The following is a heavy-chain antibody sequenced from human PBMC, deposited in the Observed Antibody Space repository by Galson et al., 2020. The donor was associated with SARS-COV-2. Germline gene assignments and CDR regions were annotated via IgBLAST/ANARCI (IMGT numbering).Heavy chain of an antibody. V-gene: IGHV2-5*02. CDR3: AYSLATVTPDY. CDR1: GFSLSTRGAG. D-gene: IGHD4-17*01. Sequence: KMSGPTLVQPTRTLTLTCTFSGFSLSTRGAGVGWTRQPPGKALEWLPLLYWDADKRYSPSLKSRLTITKDTSKNQVVLTRTNMDPVDTATYCWAYSLATVTPDYWGQGTLVTVSS. CDR2: LYWDADK. J-gene: IGHJ4*02.